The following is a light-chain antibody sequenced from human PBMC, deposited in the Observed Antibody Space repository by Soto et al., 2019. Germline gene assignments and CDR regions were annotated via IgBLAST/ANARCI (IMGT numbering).Light chain of an antibody. CDR3: QQYNSYSWK. V-gene: IGKV1-5*01. CDR2: DAS. Sequence: DIQMTQSSSTLSASVGDRVTITCRASQSISSWLAWYQQKPGKAPKLLIYDASSLESGVPSRFSGSGSGTEFTLTISSLQPDDFATYYCQQYNSYSWKFGQGTKV. J-gene: IGKJ1*01. CDR1: QSISSW.